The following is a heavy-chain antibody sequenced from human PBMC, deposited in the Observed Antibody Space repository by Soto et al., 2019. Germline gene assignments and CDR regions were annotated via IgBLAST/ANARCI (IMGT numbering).Heavy chain of an antibody. CDR3: TDSSGPGGFDY. CDR1: GGTFSSYA. CDR2: IIPIFGTA. J-gene: IGHJ4*02. V-gene: IGHV1-69*13. D-gene: IGHD3-22*01. Sequence: GASVKVSCKASGGTFSSYAISWVRQAPGQGLEWMGGIIPIFGTANDAQKFQGRVTITADESTSTAYMELSSLRSEDTAVYYCTDSSGPGGFDYWGQGTLVTVSS.